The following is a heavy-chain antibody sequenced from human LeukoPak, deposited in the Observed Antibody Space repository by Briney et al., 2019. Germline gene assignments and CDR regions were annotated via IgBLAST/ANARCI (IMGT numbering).Heavy chain of an antibody. Sequence: GGSLRLSCAASGFTFSSYGMHWVRQAPGKGLEWVAVIWYDGSNKYYADSVKGRFTISRDNSKNTLYLQMNSLRAEDTAVYYCANGLLIFSPDYWGQGTLVTVSS. CDR2: IWYDGSNK. J-gene: IGHJ4*02. CDR1: GFTFSSYG. CDR3: ANGLLIFSPDY. D-gene: IGHD2-8*01. V-gene: IGHV3-33*06.